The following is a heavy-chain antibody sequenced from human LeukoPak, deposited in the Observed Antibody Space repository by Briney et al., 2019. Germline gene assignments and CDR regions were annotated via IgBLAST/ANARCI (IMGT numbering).Heavy chain of an antibody. V-gene: IGHV4-59*01. Sequence: SETLSLTCTVSGGSISSYYWSWIRQPPGKGLEWIGCIYYSGSTNYNPSLKSRVTISVDTSKNQFSLKLSSVTAADTAVYYCARDRGKLAREFDYWGQGTLVTVSS. CDR3: ARDRGKLAREFDY. CDR1: GGSISSYY. D-gene: IGHD6-6*01. J-gene: IGHJ4*02. CDR2: IYYSGST.